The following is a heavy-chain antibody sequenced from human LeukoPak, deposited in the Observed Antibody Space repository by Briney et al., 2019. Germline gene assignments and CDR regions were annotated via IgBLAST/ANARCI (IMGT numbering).Heavy chain of an antibody. CDR1: GDSFSSHY. J-gene: IGHJ3*02. V-gene: IGHV4-59*11. CDR2: ISHIGRT. D-gene: IGHD4-17*01. Sequence: SETLSLTCAVSGDSFSSHYWTWIRQSPGTGLEWIGYISHIGRTNYNPSLKSRVTISIDTSKNQFSLNLRSVTAADTAVYYCARDLVTVTKGFDIWGQGTMVSVSS. CDR3: ARDLVTVTKGFDI.